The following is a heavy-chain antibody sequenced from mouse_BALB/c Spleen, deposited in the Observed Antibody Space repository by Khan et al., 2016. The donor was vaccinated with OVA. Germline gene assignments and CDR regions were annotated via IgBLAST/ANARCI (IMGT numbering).Heavy chain of an antibody. V-gene: IGHV3-2*02. J-gene: IGHJ3*01. D-gene: IGHD2-4*01. Sequence: EVQLQESGPGLVKPSQSLYLTCTATGFSFTSVYARNLLQEPPGNMLECMCYINYSGNITFNPSLKSRASITRDTSKNTLLLHMTSLTTEYTATFYCVRRDCYDYDPFPYRGQGTLGTVFA. CDR3: VRRDCYDYDPFPY. CDR1: GFSFTSVYA. CDR2: INYSGNI.